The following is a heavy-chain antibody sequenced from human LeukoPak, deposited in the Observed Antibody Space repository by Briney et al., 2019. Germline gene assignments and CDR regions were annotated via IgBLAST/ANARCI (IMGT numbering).Heavy chain of an antibody. Sequence: GGSLRLSCAASGFTFSSYAMSWVRQAPGKGLGWVAVISYDGSNKYYADSVKGRFTISRDNSKNTLYLQMNSLRAEDTAVYYCAKDVEMATISPYYYYGMDVWGQGTTVTVSS. J-gene: IGHJ6*02. CDR3: AKDVEMATISPYYYYGMDV. D-gene: IGHD5-24*01. CDR2: ISYDGSNK. V-gene: IGHV3-30*18. CDR1: GFTFSSYA.